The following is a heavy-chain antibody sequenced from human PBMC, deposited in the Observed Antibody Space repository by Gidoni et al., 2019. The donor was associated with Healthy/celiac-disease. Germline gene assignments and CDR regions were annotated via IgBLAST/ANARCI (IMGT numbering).Heavy chain of an antibody. CDR1: GFTFSSYG. CDR2: IWYDGSNK. D-gene: IGHD1-26*01. Sequence: QVQLVESGGGVVQPGRSLRLSCAASGFTFSSYGMHWVRQAPGKGLEWVAVIWYDGSNKYYADSVKGRFTISRDNSKNTLYLQMNSLRAEDTAVYYCAREIVIVGATGAFDIWGQGTMVTVSS. V-gene: IGHV3-33*01. CDR3: AREIVIVGATGAFDI. J-gene: IGHJ3*02.